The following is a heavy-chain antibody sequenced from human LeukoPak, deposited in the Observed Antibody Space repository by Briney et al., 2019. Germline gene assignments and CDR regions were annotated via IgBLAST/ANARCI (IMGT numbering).Heavy chain of an antibody. V-gene: IGHV4-59*01. CDR3: ARDGRGDGYNN. Sequence: PSETLSLTCTVSGVSISSYYWSWIRQPPGKGLEWIGYIYYSGSTNYNPSLKSRVTISVDTSKNQFSLKLSSVTAADTAVYYCARDGRGDGYNNWGQGTLVTVSS. J-gene: IGHJ4*02. D-gene: IGHD5-24*01. CDR2: IYYSGST. CDR1: GVSISSYY.